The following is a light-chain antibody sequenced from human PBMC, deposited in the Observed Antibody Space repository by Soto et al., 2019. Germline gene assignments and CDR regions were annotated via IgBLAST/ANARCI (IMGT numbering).Light chain of an antibody. J-gene: IGKJ4*01. CDR3: LQYDTYPVV. CDR1: QGINNY. CDR2: ATS. V-gene: IGKV1-16*01. Sequence: DLQMTQSPSSLSASVGDRVTITCRASQGINNYLAWYQQKPGKAPKSLIYATSMLQSGVPLRFGGGGSGTQFTLTISSLQPEDTAIYYCLQYDTYPVVFGGGTNVEI.